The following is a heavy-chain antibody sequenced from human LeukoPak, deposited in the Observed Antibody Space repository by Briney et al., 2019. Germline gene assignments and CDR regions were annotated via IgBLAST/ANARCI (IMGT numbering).Heavy chain of an antibody. V-gene: IGHV3-23*01. CDR3: ARCMDLFQLRWDF. Sequence: QPGGSLRLSCAASGFTFSSYAMSWVRQAPGKGLEWVSAISGSGGSTYYADSVKGRFTISRDNSKNTLYLQMNSLRAEDTAVYYCARCMDLFQLRWDFWGQGTLATVSS. D-gene: IGHD3/OR15-3a*01. CDR1: GFTFSSYA. CDR2: ISGSGGST. J-gene: IGHJ4*02.